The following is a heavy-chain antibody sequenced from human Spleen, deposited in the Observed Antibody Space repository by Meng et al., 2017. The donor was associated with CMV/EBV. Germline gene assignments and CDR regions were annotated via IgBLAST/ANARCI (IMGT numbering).Heavy chain of an antibody. CDR2: IYYSGRT. V-gene: IGHV4-39*07. CDR1: GGSISRSTYY. CDR3: ARTPSFKWFDP. D-gene: IGHD3-16*01. J-gene: IGHJ5*02. Sequence: CTVTGGSISRSTYYWGSIRQPPGKGLEWIGSIYYSGRTYYNPSLKSRVTISVDTSKNQFSLRLGSVTAADTAMYYCARTPSFKWFDPWGQGTLVTVSS.